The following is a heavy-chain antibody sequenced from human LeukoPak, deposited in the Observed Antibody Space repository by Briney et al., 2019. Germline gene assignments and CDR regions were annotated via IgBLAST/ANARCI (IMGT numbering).Heavy chain of an antibody. CDR2: ISGGGGTT. V-gene: IGHV3-23*01. CDR3: AKGTIDY. CDR1: GFPFNTYA. D-gene: IGHD5-24*01. J-gene: IGHJ4*02. Sequence: GGSLRLPCAASGFPFNTYAMSWVRQAPGKGLEWVSSISGGGGTTYYADSVKGRFTISRDNSKNTLYLQMNSLRAEDTAVYYCAKGTIDYWGQGTLVTVSS.